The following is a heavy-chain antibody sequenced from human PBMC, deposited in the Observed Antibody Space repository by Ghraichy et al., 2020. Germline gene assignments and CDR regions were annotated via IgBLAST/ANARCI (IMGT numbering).Heavy chain of an antibody. D-gene: IGHD2-21*01. CDR3: ARDLWAFDI. J-gene: IGHJ3*02. CDR2: IYSGGTT. Sequence: GESLNISCVGSGFDVSINRMSWVRQAPGKGLEWVSAIYSGGTTDYADSVKGRFTFSRDNSKNTVYLQMNSLRVDDTAVYYCARDLWAFDIWGQGTLVTVSP. V-gene: IGHV3-53*01. CDR1: GFDVSINR.